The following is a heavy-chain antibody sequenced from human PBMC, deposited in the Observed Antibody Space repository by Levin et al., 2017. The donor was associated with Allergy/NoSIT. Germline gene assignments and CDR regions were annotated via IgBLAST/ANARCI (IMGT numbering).Heavy chain of an antibody. CDR2: INSRSSTI. Sequence: GESLKISCAASGFTFSSYSMSWVRQAPGKGLEWVSYINSRSSTIHYADSVKGRFTIFRDNPKNSLYLQMNSLRAEDTAVYYCASVYYDSSGYYYGDFDYWGQGTRVTVSS. D-gene: IGHD3-22*01. J-gene: IGHJ4*02. CDR1: GFTFSSYS. V-gene: IGHV3-48*01. CDR3: ASVYYDSSGYYYGDFDY.